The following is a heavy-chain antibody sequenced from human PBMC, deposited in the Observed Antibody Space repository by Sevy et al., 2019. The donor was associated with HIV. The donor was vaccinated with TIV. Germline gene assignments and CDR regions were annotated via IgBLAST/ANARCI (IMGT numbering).Heavy chain of an antibody. Sequence: GGSLRLSCVVSGLSVSGNFMSWVRQAPGKGLEWVSVIYIGGSTYYADSVKGRFTISRDDSKNTVYLHMNSLRAEDTAVYYCARGKRVSDFYGSFDYWGQGTLVTVSS. D-gene: IGHD2-21*02. V-gene: IGHV3-53*01. CDR1: GLSVSGNF. CDR3: ARGKRVSDFYGSFDY. J-gene: IGHJ4*02. CDR2: IYIGGST.